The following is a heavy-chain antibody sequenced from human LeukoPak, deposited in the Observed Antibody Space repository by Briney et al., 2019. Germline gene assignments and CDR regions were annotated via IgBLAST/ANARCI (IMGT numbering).Heavy chain of an antibody. CDR2: IYHSGST. CDR3: ARDSSSSWYGGWAFDI. V-gene: IGHV4-38-2*02. CDR1: GGSISSYY. D-gene: IGHD6-13*01. Sequence: SETLSLTCTVSGGSISSYYWGWIRQPPGKGLEWIGSIYHSGSTYYNPSLKSRVTISVDTSKNQFSLKLSSVTAADTAVYYCARDSSSSWYGGWAFDIWGQGTMVTVSS. J-gene: IGHJ3*02.